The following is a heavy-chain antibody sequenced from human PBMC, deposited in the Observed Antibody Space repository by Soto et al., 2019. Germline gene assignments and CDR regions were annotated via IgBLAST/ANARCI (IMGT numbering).Heavy chain of an antibody. J-gene: IGHJ6*02. CDR2: ISGDGAVT. D-gene: IGHD3-3*01. V-gene: IGHV3-23*01. Sequence: EVQLLESGGGLIQPGGPLSLSGVASGFTFGSKARTWFRQAPGRELEWVSAISGDGAVTYYGDSVKGRFTVSRDNSKNTLFLQMNSLGAEDAAAYYCARIRSFYALDVWGQGTTVTVSS. CDR1: GFTFGSKA. CDR3: ARIRSFYALDV.